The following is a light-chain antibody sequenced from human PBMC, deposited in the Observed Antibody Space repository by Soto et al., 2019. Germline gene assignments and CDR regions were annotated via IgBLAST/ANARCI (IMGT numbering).Light chain of an antibody. J-gene: IGKJ4*01. V-gene: IGKV1-27*01. CDR1: QGISNY. Sequence: DIPMTQSPSSLSASVGDRVTITCRASQGISNYLAWYQQKPGQVTKLLIYAASTLQSGVPTRFSGSGSGTDFTLTIRSLQPEDVATYYCQKYKSVPLTFGGGTRVELQ. CDR2: AAS. CDR3: QKYKSVPLT.